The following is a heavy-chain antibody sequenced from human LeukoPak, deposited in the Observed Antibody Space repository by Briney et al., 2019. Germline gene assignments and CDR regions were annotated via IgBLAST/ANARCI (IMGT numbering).Heavy chain of an antibody. J-gene: IGHJ6*03. CDR3: ARNLKAGSGYYYYYMDV. V-gene: IGHV1-18*01. CDR1: GYTFTNFG. CDR2: ITTYNGNT. D-gene: IGHD6-13*01. Sequence: ASVKVSCKASGYTFTNFGISWVRQAPGQGLEWLGWITTYNGNTNYAQKVQDRVTMTTDTSTSTAYMELSSLRSEDTAVYYCARNLKAGSGYYYYYMDVWGKGTTVTVSS.